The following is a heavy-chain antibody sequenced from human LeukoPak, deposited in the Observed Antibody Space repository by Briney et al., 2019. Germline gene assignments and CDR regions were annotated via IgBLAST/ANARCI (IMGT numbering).Heavy chain of an antibody. CDR2: TYYSGTI. CDR3: ARLMADPNAFDF. CDR1: GDSIRSASYS. Sequence: MTSETLSLTCTVSGDSIRSASYSWAWIRQPPGKGLEWIGTTYYSGTISYNSSLKSRVTISVDTSKNQVSLTVTSVTAADTAMFYCARLMADPNAFDFWGQGTMVTVSS. V-gene: IGHV4-39*01. D-gene: IGHD2-8*01. J-gene: IGHJ3*01.